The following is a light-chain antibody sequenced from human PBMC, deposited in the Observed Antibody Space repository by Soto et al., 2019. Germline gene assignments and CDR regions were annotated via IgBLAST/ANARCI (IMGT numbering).Light chain of an antibody. Sequence: EIVLTQSPAALSVSPGERVTLSCRASQGIGSTLAWYQQKPGQTPRLLIYDSSTRAIGIPTRFSGSGSGTDFTLTISSLQPEDFATYYCQQANSFPITFGQGTRLEIK. J-gene: IGKJ5*01. CDR2: DSS. CDR3: QQANSFPIT. CDR1: QGIGST. V-gene: IGKV3-15*01.